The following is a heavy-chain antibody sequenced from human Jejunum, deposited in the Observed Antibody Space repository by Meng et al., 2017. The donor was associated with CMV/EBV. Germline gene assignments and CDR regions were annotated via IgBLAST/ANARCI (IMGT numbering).Heavy chain of an antibody. CDR2: ISYDGGNE. Sequence: LTFSIYPMHWVRQAPGKGLEWVAVISYDGGNEYYADSVKGRFTVSRDNSKNTLYLQMNSLRPDDTAVYYCARDRTSVIVPAAILYWGQGTLVTVSS. CDR1: LTFSIYP. V-gene: IGHV3-30-3*01. J-gene: IGHJ4*02. CDR3: ARDRTSVIVPAAILY. D-gene: IGHD2-2*01.